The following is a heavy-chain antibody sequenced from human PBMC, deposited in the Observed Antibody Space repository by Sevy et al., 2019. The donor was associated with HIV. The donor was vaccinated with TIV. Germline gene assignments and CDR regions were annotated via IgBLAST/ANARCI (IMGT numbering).Heavy chain of an antibody. CDR1: GFTFGEYA. J-gene: IGHJ4*02. CDR3: IKSYYDFDFDY. CDR2: IRSKDYGGTT. D-gene: IGHD3-22*01. Sequence: GGSLRLSCTTSGFTFGEYAMSWFRQAPGKGLEWVGFIRSKDYGGTTEYAASVQGRFTISRDDSKHIAYLQMNSLKTEDTGVYYCIKSYYDFDFDYWGQGTQVTVSS. V-gene: IGHV3-49*03.